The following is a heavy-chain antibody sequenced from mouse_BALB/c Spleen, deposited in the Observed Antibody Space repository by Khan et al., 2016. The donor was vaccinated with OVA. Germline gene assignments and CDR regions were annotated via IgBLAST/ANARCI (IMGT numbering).Heavy chain of an antibody. V-gene: IGHV1S41*01. Sequence: DLVKPGASVQLSCKTSGYTFTSYWINWIQQRPGQGLAWVGQISPGSGNHYYKNIFKGKATLTVDASSNTVYIQLSSLSAEDSAVYSCARANYYGNGLYALDYWGQGTSVTVSS. CDR1: GYTFTSYW. CDR3: ARANYYGNGLYALDY. J-gene: IGHJ4*01. D-gene: IGHD1-1*01. CDR2: ISPGSGNH.